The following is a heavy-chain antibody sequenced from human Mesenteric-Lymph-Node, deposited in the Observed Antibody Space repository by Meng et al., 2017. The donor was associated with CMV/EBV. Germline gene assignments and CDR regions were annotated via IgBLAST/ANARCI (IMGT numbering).Heavy chain of an antibody. CDR1: GFTFGSCA. CDR3: AKTWTQLWPFDY. J-gene: IGHJ4*02. CDR2: ISGSGGST. D-gene: IGHD5-18*01. Sequence: WVASGFTFGSCAMSWVRQAPGKGMEWVSGISGSGGSTYYADSVKGRFTISRDNFKNTLYLQMNSLRAEDTAIYYCAKTWTQLWPFDYWGQGTLVTVSS. V-gene: IGHV3-23*01.